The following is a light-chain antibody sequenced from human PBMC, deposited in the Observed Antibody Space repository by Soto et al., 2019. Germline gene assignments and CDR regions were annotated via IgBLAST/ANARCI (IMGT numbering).Light chain of an antibody. V-gene: IGLV2-14*01. J-gene: IGLJ1*01. CDR2: DVS. CDR1: SSDVGGYNY. CDR3: SSYTSSSTRV. Sequence: QSALTQSASVSGSPGQSITISCTGTSSDVGGYNYVSWYQQHPGKAPKLMIYDVSNRPSGVSNRFSGSKSGNTASLTISGLQADDEADYYCSSYTSSSTRVFGTGTKLTVL.